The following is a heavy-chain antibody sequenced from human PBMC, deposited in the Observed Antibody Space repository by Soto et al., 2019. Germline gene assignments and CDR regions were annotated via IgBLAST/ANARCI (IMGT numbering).Heavy chain of an antibody. D-gene: IGHD3-10*01. CDR3: VRTLRYGSGSYFGLPYYYGMDV. CDR1: GGSISSSNW. J-gene: IGHJ6*01. Sequence: PSETLSLTCAVSGGSISSSNWWSWVRHPPGKGLEWIGEIYHTGNTNYNPSLKTRVTISVDNSKNQFSLRLSSVTAADTAVYYCVRTLRYGSGSYFGLPYYYGMDVWGQGTTVTVSS. CDR2: IYHTGNT. V-gene: IGHV4-4*02.